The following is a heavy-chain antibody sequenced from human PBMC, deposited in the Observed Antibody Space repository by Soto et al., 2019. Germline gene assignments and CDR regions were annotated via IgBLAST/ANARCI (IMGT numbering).Heavy chain of an antibody. CDR2: LSSSSSSL. J-gene: IGHJ4*02. CDR3: ARGREYCRGGRCYETGYDY. Sequence: EVQVVESGGGLAHPGGCLRLSCAASGFSFSSYSMRWVRQAPGKGREWVSELSSSSSSLYYADAVTDRFTISRDNAKNSVYMQMDSLRTVDTAVYYCARGREYCRGGRCYETGYDYVGQGTLVTVSS. CDR1: GFSFSSYS. D-gene: IGHD2-15*01. V-gene: IGHV3-48*01.